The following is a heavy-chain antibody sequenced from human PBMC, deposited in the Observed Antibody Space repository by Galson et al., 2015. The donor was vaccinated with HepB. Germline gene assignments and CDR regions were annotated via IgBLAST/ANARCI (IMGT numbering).Heavy chain of an antibody. CDR3: VFLRGNDLKPLHH. J-gene: IGHJ1*01. CDR2: ISSSSSTI. CDR1: TFIFSTYS. V-gene: IGHV3-48*04. D-gene: IGHD4-23*01. Sequence: SLRLSCAASTFIFSTYSMNWVRQAPGKGLECVSYISSSSSTIYYADSVKGRFTISRDNAKNSLYLQMNSLRVEDTAVYYCVFLRGNDLKPLHHWGQGTLVTVFS.